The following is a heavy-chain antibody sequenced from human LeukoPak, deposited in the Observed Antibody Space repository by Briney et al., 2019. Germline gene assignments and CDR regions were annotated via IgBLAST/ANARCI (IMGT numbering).Heavy chain of an antibody. CDR2: ISYDGSNK. CDR3: AKSAQYSSSWYVKPPDY. D-gene: IGHD6-13*01. CDR1: GFTFTSYG. Sequence: GGSLRLSCAASGFTFTSYGMQWVRQAPGKGLEWVAVISYDGSNKYYADSVKGRFTISRDNSKNTLYLQMNSLRAEDTAVYYCAKSAQYSSSWYVKPPDYWGQGTLVTVSS. J-gene: IGHJ4*02. V-gene: IGHV3-30*18.